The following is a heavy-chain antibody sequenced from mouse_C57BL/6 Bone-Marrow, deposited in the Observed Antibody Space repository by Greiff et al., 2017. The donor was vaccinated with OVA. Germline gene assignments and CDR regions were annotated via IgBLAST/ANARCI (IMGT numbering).Heavy chain of an antibody. Sequence: EVKVVESGEGLVKPGGSLKLSCAASGFTFSSYAMSWVRQTPEKRLEWVAYISSGGDYIYYADTVKGRLTISRDNARNTLYLQMSSLKSEDTAMYYCTREITTGLYAMDYWGQGTSVTVSS. CDR2: ISSGGDYI. V-gene: IGHV5-9-1*02. CDR1: GFTFSSYA. CDR3: TREITTGLYAMDY. D-gene: IGHD1-1*01. J-gene: IGHJ4*01.